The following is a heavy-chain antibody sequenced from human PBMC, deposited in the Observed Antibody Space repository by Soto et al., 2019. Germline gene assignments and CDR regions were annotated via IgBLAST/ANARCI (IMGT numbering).Heavy chain of an antibody. D-gene: IGHD1-1*01. CDR3: ARVPGSGTTSF. J-gene: IGHJ4*02. CDR1: GFTFSGYW. V-gene: IGHV3-7*01. CDR2: IKQDGSEK. Sequence: LRLSCAASGFTFSGYWMTWVRQAPGKGLQWVANIKQDGSEKNYADSVRGRFTISRDNARNSLYLQMNSLRAEDTAMYYCARVPGSGTTSFWGQGTLVTVSS.